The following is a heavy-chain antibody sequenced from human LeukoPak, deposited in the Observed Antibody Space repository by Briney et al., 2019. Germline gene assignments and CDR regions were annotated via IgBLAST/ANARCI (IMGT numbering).Heavy chain of an antibody. CDR1: GGTFSSYD. Sequence: ASVKVSCKASGGTFSSYDINWVRQATGQGLEWMGWMNPNSGNTGYAQKFQGRVTMTRNTSISTAYMELSSLRSEDTAVYYCARDRTYDFWSGYYTGENWFDPWGQGTLVTVSS. D-gene: IGHD3-3*01. CDR2: MNPNSGNT. CDR3: ARDRTYDFWSGYYTGENWFDP. J-gene: IGHJ5*02. V-gene: IGHV1-8*02.